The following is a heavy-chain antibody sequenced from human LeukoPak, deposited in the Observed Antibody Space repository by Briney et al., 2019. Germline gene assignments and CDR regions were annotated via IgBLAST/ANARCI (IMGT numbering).Heavy chain of an antibody. V-gene: IGHV3-20*01. Sequence: PGGSLRLSCAASGFTFSSYAMSWVRQAPGKGLEWVSDINWNGGRRDYTGSVKGRFTISRDNAKKFLYLQMNSLRAEDTALYHCARGGDYYAMDVWGQGTTVTVSS. CDR3: ARGGDYYAMDV. CDR1: GFTFSSYA. J-gene: IGHJ6*02. CDR2: INWNGGRR.